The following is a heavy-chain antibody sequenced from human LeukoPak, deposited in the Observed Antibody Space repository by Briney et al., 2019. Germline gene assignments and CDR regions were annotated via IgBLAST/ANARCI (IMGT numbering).Heavy chain of an antibody. CDR1: GGTFCSYA. V-gene: IGHV1-69*04. D-gene: IGHD5-18*01. CDR2: IIPIFGIA. Sequence: ASVKVSCKASGGTFCSYAISWVRQAPGQGLEWMGRIIPIFGIANYAQKFQGRVTITADKSTSTAYMELSSLRSEDTAVYYCARSQRGYSYGYYYYGMDVWGQGTTVTVSS. J-gene: IGHJ6*02. CDR3: ARSQRGYSYGYYYYGMDV.